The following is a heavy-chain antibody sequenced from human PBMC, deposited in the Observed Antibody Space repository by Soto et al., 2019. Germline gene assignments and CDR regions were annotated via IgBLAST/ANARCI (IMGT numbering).Heavy chain of an antibody. Sequence: QVQLVESGGGVVQPGRSLRLSCAASGFTFSSYGMHWVRQAPGKGLEWVAVISYEGSNKYYADSVKGRFTISRDNSKNTLYLQMNSLRAEDKAVYYCAKDLRWMVRGLREVDYYYYYGMDVWGQGTTVTVSS. J-gene: IGHJ6*02. CDR2: ISYEGSNK. CDR1: GFTFSSYG. CDR3: AKDLRWMVRGLREVDYYYYYGMDV. D-gene: IGHD3-10*01. V-gene: IGHV3-30*18.